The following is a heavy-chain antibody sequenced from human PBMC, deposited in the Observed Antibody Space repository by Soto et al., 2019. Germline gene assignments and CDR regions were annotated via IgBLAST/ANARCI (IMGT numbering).Heavy chain of an antibody. D-gene: IGHD3-16*02. Sequence: ASVKVSCKASGYTFTSYYMHWVRQAPGQGLEWMGIINLSGGSTSYAQKFQGRVTMTRDTSTSTVYMELSSLRSEDTAVYYCARGPTYDYIWGSYRSPFDYWGQGTLVTVSS. CDR3: ARGPTYDYIWGSYRSPFDY. CDR1: GYTFTSYY. CDR2: INLSGGST. V-gene: IGHV1-46*03. J-gene: IGHJ4*02.